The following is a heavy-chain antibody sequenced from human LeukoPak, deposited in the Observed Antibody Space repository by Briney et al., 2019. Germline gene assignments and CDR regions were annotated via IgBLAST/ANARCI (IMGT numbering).Heavy chain of an antibody. D-gene: IGHD2-15*01. J-gene: IGHJ4*02. Sequence: GGSLRLSCAASGFTLSSYSINWVRQAPGKRLEWVSYISSSSSAIYYVDSVKGRFTISRDNPKNSLFLQMNSPRADGTAVYYCVGVKGSDFDYWGQGALVTVSS. CDR1: GFTLSSYS. V-gene: IGHV3-48*01. CDR2: ISSSSSAI. CDR3: VGVKGSDFDY.